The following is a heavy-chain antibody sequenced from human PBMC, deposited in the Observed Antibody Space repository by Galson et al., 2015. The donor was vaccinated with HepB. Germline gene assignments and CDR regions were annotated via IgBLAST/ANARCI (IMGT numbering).Heavy chain of an antibody. CDR3: ARVYASWITALLVPEYFHH. D-gene: IGHD6-13*01. Sequence: QSGAEVKKPGESLKISCRGSGFSFATTWIAWVRQMPGKGLEWMGIIYPGDSDTRYSPSFQGQVTISTDKSISTAYLQWNSLKASDTAMYYCARVYASWITALLVPEYFHHWGQGTLVTVSS. CDR1: GFSFATTW. J-gene: IGHJ1*01. CDR2: IYPGDSDT. V-gene: IGHV5-51*01.